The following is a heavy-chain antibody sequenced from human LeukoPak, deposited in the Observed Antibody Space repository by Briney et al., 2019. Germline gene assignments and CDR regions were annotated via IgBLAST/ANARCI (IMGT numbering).Heavy chain of an antibody. J-gene: IGHJ4*02. CDR1: GYTFTSYG. CDR2: ISAYNGNT. V-gene: IGHV1-18*01. Sequence: ASVKVSCKASGYTFTSYGISWVRQAPGQGLEWMGWISAYNGNTNHAQKLQGRVTMTTDTSTSTAYMELRSLRSDDTAVYYCARDPRGWYVEYFDYWGQGTLVTVSS. CDR3: ARDPRGWYVEYFDY. D-gene: IGHD6-19*01.